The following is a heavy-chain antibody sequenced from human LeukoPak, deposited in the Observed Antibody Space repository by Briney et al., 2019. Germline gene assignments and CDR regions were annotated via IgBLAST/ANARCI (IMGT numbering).Heavy chain of an antibody. V-gene: IGHV1-69*13. Sequence: GASVKVSCKASGGTFSSYAISWVRQAPGQGLEWMGGIIPIFGTANYAQKFQGRVTITADESTSTAYMELSSLRSEDTAVYYCARELPPDDILDYWGQGTLVTVSS. CDR1: GGTFSSYA. J-gene: IGHJ4*02. CDR3: ARELPPDDILDY. D-gene: IGHD3-9*01. CDR2: IIPIFGTA.